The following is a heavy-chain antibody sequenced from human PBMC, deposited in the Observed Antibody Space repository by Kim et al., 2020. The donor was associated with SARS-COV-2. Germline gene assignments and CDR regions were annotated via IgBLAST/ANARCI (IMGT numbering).Heavy chain of an antibody. J-gene: IGHJ4*02. CDR2: ISYDGSNK. D-gene: IGHD4-17*01. CDR1: GFTFSSYG. CDR3: AKGEDYGDYKVDY. Sequence: GGSLRLSCAASGFTFSSYGMHWVRQAPGKGLELVAVISYDGSNKYYADSVKGRFTISRDNSKNTLYLQMNSLRAEDTAVYYCAKGEDYGDYKVDYWGQGTLVTVSS. V-gene: IGHV3-30*18.